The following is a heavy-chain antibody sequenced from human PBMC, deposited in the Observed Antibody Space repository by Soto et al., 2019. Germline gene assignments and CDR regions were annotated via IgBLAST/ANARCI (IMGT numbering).Heavy chain of an antibody. V-gene: IGHV4-4*07. CDR3: ARGSLGPDY. Sequence: QVQLQESGPGLVKPSETLSLTCTVSSASLSNYYWSWIRQPAGKGLAWIGRIFPTGNTDYNPSLRSRVTMSVDTSKNQCSLKLNSVTAADTAVYYCARGSLGPDYWGPGTLVTVSS. CDR2: IFPTGNT. CDR1: SASLSNYY. J-gene: IGHJ4*02. D-gene: IGHD1-26*01.